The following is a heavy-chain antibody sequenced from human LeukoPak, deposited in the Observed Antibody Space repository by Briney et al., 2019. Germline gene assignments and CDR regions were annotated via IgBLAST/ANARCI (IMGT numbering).Heavy chain of an antibody. CDR1: GYSISSDYY. J-gene: IGHJ4*02. CDR3: AGGYYDSSGYYYVEY. CDR2: IYTSGST. D-gene: IGHD3-22*01. Sequence: SETLSLTCSVSGYSISSDYYWSWIRQPAGKGLEWIGRIYTSGSTNYNPSLKSRVTMSVDTSKNQFSLKLSSVTAADTAVYYCAGGYYDSSGYYYVEYWGQGTLVTVSS. V-gene: IGHV4-4*07.